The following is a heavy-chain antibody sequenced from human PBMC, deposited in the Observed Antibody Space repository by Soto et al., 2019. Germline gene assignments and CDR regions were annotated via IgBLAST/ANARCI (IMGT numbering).Heavy chain of an antibody. CDR1: GGTFSSYA. D-gene: IGHD5-18*01. Sequence: SVKVSCKASGGTFSSYAISWVRQAPGQGLEWMGGIIPIFGTANYAQKFQGRVTITADESTSTAYMELSSLRSEDTAVYYCARHPPLGGYTAMVADYYYYYGMDVWGQGTTVTVSS. V-gene: IGHV1-69*13. CDR3: ARHPPLGGYTAMVADYYYYYGMDV. J-gene: IGHJ6*02. CDR2: IIPIFGTA.